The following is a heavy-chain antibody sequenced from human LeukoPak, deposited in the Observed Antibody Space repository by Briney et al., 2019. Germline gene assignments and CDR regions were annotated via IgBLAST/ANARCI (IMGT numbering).Heavy chain of an antibody. CDR2: IYADGNT. Sequence: GGSLRLSCAASGFIVNTNFMSWVRQAPGMGLEWVSFIYADGNTYYADSVKGRFTISRDISKNEVYLQMSSLRPEDTAVYYCARDSYGDANFDSWSQGTLVTVSS. D-gene: IGHD4-17*01. V-gene: IGHV3-53*01. CDR3: ARDSYGDANFDS. CDR1: GFIVNTNF. J-gene: IGHJ4*02.